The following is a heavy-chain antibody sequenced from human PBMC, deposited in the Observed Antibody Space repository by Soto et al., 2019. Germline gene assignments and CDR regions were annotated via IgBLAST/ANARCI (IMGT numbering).Heavy chain of an antibody. D-gene: IGHD3-22*01. CDR1: GYTFTSYG. CDR3: ARDTFRPSWSSSGYQRYFDY. J-gene: IGHJ4*02. Sequence: SVKVSCKASGYTFTSYGISWVRQAPGQGLEWMGWISAYNGNTNYAQKLQGRVTMTTDTSTSTAYMELRSLRSDDTAVYYCARDTFRPSWSSSGYQRYFDYWGQGTRVTVSS. V-gene: IGHV1-18*01. CDR2: ISAYNGNT.